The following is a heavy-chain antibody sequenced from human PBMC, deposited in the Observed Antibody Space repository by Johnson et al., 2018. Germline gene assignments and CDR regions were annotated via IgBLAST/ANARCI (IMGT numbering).Heavy chain of an antibody. V-gene: IGHV3-74*01. Sequence: VRPGPGKGXVWVXRIKYDGSGTRYADSVKGRFTISRDNAKNTLYLQMNSLRAEDTAVYYCAREWYTGFDIWGQGTMVTVSS. J-gene: IGHJ3*02. CDR3: AREWYTGFDI. D-gene: IGHD1-1*01. CDR2: IKYDGSGT.